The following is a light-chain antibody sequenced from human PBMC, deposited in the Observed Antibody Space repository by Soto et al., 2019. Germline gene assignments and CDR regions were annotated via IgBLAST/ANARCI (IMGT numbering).Light chain of an antibody. V-gene: IGLV1-40*01. CDR3: HSYDVSLRGPA. J-gene: IGLJ2*01. Sequence: QSVLTQPPSLSGAPGQRVTISCTGSRSNIGAGYDVHWYQHLPGTAPKVLIFDNSNRPSGVPDRFSGSKSGTSASLAIPGLQAEDEAGYYCHSYDVSLRGPAFGGGTQLTVL. CDR2: DNS. CDR1: RSNIGAGYD.